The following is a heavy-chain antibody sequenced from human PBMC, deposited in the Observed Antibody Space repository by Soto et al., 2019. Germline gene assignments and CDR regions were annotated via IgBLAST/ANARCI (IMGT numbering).Heavy chain of an antibody. J-gene: IGHJ3*02. CDR1: GYTFTSYD. CDR3: ARYRTRIGFDI. V-gene: IGHV1-8*01. D-gene: IGHD2-15*01. CDR2: MNPNSGNT. Sequence: QVQLVQSGAEVKKPGASVKVSCKASGYTFTSYDINWVRQATGQGLEWMGWMNPNSGNTGYAQKYQGXXTXTXXTYISTAYMELGSLPCEGTAVYYCARYRTRIGFDIWGQGTMVTVSS.